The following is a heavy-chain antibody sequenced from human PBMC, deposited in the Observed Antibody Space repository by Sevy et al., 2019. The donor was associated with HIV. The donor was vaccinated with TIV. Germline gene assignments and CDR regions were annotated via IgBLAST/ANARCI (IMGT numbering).Heavy chain of an antibody. CDR3: ARHPLGNWFDL. CDR1: GGSISSSRHY. CDR2: RFYSGGA. Sequence: SETLSLTCNVSGGSISSSRHYWGWIRQSPGKSLEWIGSRFYSGGAYHNPSLQSRVTMSVDTSKNQFSLNVNSVTAADTAVYYCARHPLGNWFDLWGQGILVTVSS. J-gene: IGHJ5*02. D-gene: IGHD3-16*01. V-gene: IGHV4-39*01.